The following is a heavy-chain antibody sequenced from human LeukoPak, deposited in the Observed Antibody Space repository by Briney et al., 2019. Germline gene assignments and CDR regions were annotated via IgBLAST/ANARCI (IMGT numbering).Heavy chain of an antibody. Sequence: GGSLRLSCAASGFTFNNYALHWVRQAPGKGLEWVAVISFDGINKYYADSVKGRFTTSRDNSKNTLYLQMNSLRVEDTAVYYCARGSVERIVVAAELGRSFDYWGQGTLVTVSS. CDR3: ARGSVERIVVAAELGRSFDY. CDR2: ISFDGINK. V-gene: IGHV3-30-3*01. D-gene: IGHD6-19*01. J-gene: IGHJ4*02. CDR1: GFTFNNYA.